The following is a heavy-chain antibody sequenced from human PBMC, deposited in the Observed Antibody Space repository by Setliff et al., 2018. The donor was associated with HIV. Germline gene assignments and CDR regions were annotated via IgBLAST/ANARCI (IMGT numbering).Heavy chain of an antibody. CDR2: IYYSGTT. CDR3: ARESPYYSYYGMDV. CDR1: GGSGNSGAYY. Sequence: PSETLSLTCAVSGGSGNSGAYYWAWIRQPPGKGPEWIGNIYYSGTTYSNPSLKSRVTKSIDTAKNQFSLKVTSVIAADTAVYYCARESPYYSYYGMDVWGQGTTVTVSS. V-gene: IGHV4-39*02. J-gene: IGHJ6*02.